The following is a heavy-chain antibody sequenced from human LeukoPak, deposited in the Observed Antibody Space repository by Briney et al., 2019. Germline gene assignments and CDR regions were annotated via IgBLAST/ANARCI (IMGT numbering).Heavy chain of an antibody. CDR2: IYPDDSDT. CDR1: GYKFSTYW. D-gene: IGHD3-22*01. Sequence: GESLKISCKGSGYKFSTYWVAWVRQMPGKGLEWMGIIYPDDSDTRYSPSFQGQVTISADKSINTAYLQWSSPKASDTAMYFCARPNITSYYDSSGYDAFDVWGQGTLVAVSS. CDR3: ARPNITSYYDSSGYDAFDV. J-gene: IGHJ3*01. V-gene: IGHV5-51*01.